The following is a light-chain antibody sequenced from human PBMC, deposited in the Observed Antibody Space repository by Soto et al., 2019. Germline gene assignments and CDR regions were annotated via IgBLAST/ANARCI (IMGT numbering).Light chain of an antibody. Sequence: EIVLTQSPATLPLSPGERATLSCRASQSVSSYLAWYQQKPGQAPRLLIYDASNRATGIPARFSGSGSGTDFTLTISSLEPEDFAVYYCQQRSKSFGGGTKVEIK. CDR1: QSVSSY. CDR2: DAS. J-gene: IGKJ4*01. CDR3: QQRSKS. V-gene: IGKV3-11*01.